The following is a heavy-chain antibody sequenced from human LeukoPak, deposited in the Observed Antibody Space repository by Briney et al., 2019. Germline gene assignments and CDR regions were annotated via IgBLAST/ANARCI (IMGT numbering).Heavy chain of an antibody. CDR2: INHSGST. D-gene: IGHD2-2*01. CDR3: ARGKYCSSTSCPAGVYGMDV. Sequence: PSETLSLTCAVYGASFSGYYWSWIRQPPGKGLEWIGEINHSGSTNYNPSLKSRVTISVDTSKNQFPLKLSSVTAADTAVYYCARGKYCSSTSCPAGVYGMDVWGKGTTVTVSS. J-gene: IGHJ6*04. V-gene: IGHV4-34*01. CDR1: GASFSGYY.